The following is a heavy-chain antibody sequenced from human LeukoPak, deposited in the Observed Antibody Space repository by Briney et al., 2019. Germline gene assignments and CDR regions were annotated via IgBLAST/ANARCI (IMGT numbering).Heavy chain of an antibody. CDR3: ARAGQYSSSYYYYYMDV. V-gene: IGHV4-34*01. D-gene: IGHD6-6*01. CDR2: INHSGST. Sequence: PSETLSLTCAVYGGSFSGYYWSWIRQPPGKGLEWIGEINHSGSTNYNPSLKSRVTISVDTSKNQFSLKLSSVTAADTAVYYCARAGQYSSSYYYYYMDVWGKGTTVTVSS. CDR1: GGSFSGYY. J-gene: IGHJ6*03.